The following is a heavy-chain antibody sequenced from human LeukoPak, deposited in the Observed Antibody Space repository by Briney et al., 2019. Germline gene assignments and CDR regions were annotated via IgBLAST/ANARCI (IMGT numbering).Heavy chain of an antibody. CDR1: GFTFSTYS. Sequence: GGSLRLSCAASGFTFSTYSMNWVRQPPGKGLEWVSSITSSSSYIYYADSVKGRFTVSRDNAKNSLYLQMHSLRAKDTAVYYCARVAPGNGYSDYWGQGTLVTVSS. V-gene: IGHV3-21*01. CDR3: ARVAPGNGYSDY. J-gene: IGHJ4*02. D-gene: IGHD6-13*01. CDR2: ITSSSSYI.